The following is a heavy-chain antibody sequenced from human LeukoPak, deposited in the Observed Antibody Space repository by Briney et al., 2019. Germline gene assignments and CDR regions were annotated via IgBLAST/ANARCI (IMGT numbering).Heavy chain of an antibody. CDR2: IRYDGSNK. CDR1: GFTFSSYG. CDR3: VRGESSGYYRDY. V-gene: IGHV3-30*02. D-gene: IGHD3-22*01. Sequence: PGGSLRLSCAASGFTFSSYGMHWVRQAPGKGLEWVAFIRYDGSNKYYADSVKGRFTISRDNSKNTLYLQMNSLRAEDTAVYYCVRGESSGYYRDYWGQGTLVTVSS. J-gene: IGHJ4*02.